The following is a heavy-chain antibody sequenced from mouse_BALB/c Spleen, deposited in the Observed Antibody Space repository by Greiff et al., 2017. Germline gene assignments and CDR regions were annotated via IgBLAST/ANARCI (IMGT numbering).Heavy chain of an antibody. Sequence: DVQLQESGGGLVQPGGSLKLSCAASGFTFSSYGMSWVRQTPDKRLELVATINSNGGSTYYPDSVKGRFTISRDNAKNTLYLQMSSLKSEDTAMYYCARANYDYDWFAYWGQGTLVTVSA. V-gene: IGHV5-6-3*01. CDR1: GFTFSSYG. D-gene: IGHD2-4*01. CDR3: ARANYDYDWFAY. J-gene: IGHJ3*01. CDR2: INSNGGST.